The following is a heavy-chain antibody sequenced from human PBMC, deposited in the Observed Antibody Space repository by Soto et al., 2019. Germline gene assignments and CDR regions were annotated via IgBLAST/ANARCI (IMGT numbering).Heavy chain of an antibody. CDR2: IYYSGST. V-gene: IGHV4-59*01. CDR1: GGSISSYY. D-gene: IGHD1-26*01. CDR3: ARDRGYYYGMDV. J-gene: IGHJ6*02. Sequence: PSETLSLTCTVSGGSISSYYWSWIRQPPGKGLEWIGYIYYSGSTNYNPSLKSRVTISVDTSKNQFSLKLSSVTAADTAVYYCARDRGYYYGMDVWGQGTTVTSP.